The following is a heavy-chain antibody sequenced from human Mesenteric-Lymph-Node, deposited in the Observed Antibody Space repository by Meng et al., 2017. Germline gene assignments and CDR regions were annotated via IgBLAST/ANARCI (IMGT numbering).Heavy chain of an antibody. J-gene: IGHJ4*02. V-gene: IGHV4-34*01. CDR1: GGSFSGYY. CDR3: ARLGSSGLGRDY. Sequence: QVQLQQWGAGLLKPSETLSLTCAVYGGSFSGYYWSWIRQPPGKGLEWIGEIYHSGSTNYNPSLKSRVTISVDTSKNQFSLKLSSVTAADTAVYYCARLGSSGLGRDYWGQGTLVTVSS. CDR2: IYHSGST. D-gene: IGHD3-10*01.